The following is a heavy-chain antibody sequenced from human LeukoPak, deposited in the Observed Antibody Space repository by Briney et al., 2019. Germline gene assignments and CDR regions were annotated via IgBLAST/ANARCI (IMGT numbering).Heavy chain of an antibody. D-gene: IGHD3-3*01. CDR1: GFTFDDYA. J-gene: IGHJ4*02. V-gene: IGHV3-9*01. CDR3: ARRRDYDFWSGYADY. CDR2: ISWNSGSI. Sequence: PGGSLRLSCAASGFTFDDYAMHWVRQAPGKGLEWVSGISWNSGSIGYADSVKGRFTISRDNAKNSLYLQMNSLRAEDTAVYYCARRRDYDFWSGYADYWGQGTLVTVSS.